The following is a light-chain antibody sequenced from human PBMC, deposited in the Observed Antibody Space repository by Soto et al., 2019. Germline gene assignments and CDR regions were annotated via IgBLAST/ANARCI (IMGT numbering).Light chain of an antibody. V-gene: IGKV1-5*01. CDR3: QQYNTYSKT. Sequence: DIQMTQSPSTLSASVGDRVTITCRASQSISTWLAWYQQRPGKAPKLLIFDASSLESGVPSRFRGSGSGTEFTLTISSLQYDDFATYFCQQYNTYSKTFGQGPKVDIK. CDR1: QSISTW. J-gene: IGKJ1*01. CDR2: DAS.